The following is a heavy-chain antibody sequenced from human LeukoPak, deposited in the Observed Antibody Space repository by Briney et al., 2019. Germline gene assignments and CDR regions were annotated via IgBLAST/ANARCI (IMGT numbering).Heavy chain of an antibody. V-gene: IGHV4-59*08. CDR2: IYYSGST. D-gene: IGHD2-2*01. CDR3: ARHRSDIVVVPAAVDY. Sequence: SETLSLTCTVSGGSISNYYWSWIRQPPGKGLEWIGYIYYSGSTNHNPSLKSRVTISVDSSKNQFSLKLSSVTAADTAVYYCARHRSDIVVVPAAVDYWGQGTLVTVSS. J-gene: IGHJ4*02. CDR1: GGSISNYY.